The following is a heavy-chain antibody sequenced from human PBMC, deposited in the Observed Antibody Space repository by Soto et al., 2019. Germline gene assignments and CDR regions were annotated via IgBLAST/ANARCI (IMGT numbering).Heavy chain of an antibody. V-gene: IGHV4-34*01. CDR2: INHSGST. J-gene: IGHJ6*02. Sequence: SETLSLSCAVYGGSVCGYYWSWIRQPPGKGLEWIGEINHSGSTNYNPSLKSRVTISVDTSKNQFSLKLSSVTAADTAVYYCASFPRGRAARPYYYYGMDVWGQGTTVTVSS. CDR1: GGSVCGYY. D-gene: IGHD6-6*01. CDR3: ASFPRGRAARPYYYYGMDV.